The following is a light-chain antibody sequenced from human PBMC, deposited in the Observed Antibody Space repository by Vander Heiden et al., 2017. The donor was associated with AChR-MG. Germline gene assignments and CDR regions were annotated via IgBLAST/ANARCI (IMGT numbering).Light chain of an antibody. CDR2: KAS. V-gene: IGKV1-5*03. J-gene: IGKJ2*03. CDR3: QQYKSYPYG. CDR1: QSISSW. Sequence: DIQMTQSPPTLSASVGDRVTITCRASQSISSWLAWYQQKPGKAPKLLIYKASGLQTGVPSRFSGSGSGTEFTLTISSLQPDDSATYYCQQYKSYPYGFGQGTKLEIK.